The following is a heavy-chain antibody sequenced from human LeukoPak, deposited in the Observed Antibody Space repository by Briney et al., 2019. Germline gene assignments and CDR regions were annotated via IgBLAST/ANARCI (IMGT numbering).Heavy chain of an antibody. D-gene: IGHD5-12*01. CDR2: IYHSGST. CDR3: ARQVVATYSGGYYHDY. Sequence: SGTLSLTCAVSGGSISSSNWWSWVRQPPGKGLEWIGEIYHSGSTNYNPSLKSRVTISVDTSKNQFSLKLSSVTAADTAVYYCARQVVATYSGGYYHDYWGQGTLVTVSS. CDR1: GGSISSSNW. V-gene: IGHV4-4*02. J-gene: IGHJ4*02.